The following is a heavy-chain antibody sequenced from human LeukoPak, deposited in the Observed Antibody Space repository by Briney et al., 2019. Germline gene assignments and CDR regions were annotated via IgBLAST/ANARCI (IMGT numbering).Heavy chain of an antibody. CDR2: IIPILGIA. V-gene: IGHV1-69*04. J-gene: IGHJ6*02. D-gene: IGHD5-18*01. CDR3: ARDRAGVQLWFNDYYYDYGMDV. Sequence: SVKVSCKASGGTFSSYAISWVRQAPGQGLEWMGRIIPILGIANYAQKFQGRVTITADKSTSTAYMELSSLRSEDTAVYYCARDRAGVQLWFNDYYYDYGMDVWGQGTTVTVSS. CDR1: GGTFSSYA.